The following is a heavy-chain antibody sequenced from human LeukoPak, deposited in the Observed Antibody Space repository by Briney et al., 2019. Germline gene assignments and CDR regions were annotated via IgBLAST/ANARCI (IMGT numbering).Heavy chain of an antibody. Sequence: SETLSLTCTVSGGSISSYYWSWIRQPPGKGLEWIGYIYYSGSTNYNPSLKSRVTISVDTSKNQFSLKLSSVTAADTAVYYCAREHTRGYDGRLFDYWGQGTLVTVSS. CDR1: GGSISSYY. D-gene: IGHD3-22*01. CDR2: IYYSGST. V-gene: IGHV4-59*01. CDR3: AREHTRGYDGRLFDY. J-gene: IGHJ4*02.